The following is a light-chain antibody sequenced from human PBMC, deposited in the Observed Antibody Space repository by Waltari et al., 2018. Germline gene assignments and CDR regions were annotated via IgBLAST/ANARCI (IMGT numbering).Light chain of an antibody. V-gene: IGLV2-11*01. CDR1: SSDVGGYNY. CDR3: SSYAGIYTYV. Sequence: QSALTQPRSVSGSTGQSVTISCTGASSDVGGYNYVSWYQQHPGKAPKLIIYDVSNRPSGVPDRFSGSKSGNTASLTISGLQTEDEADYYCSSYAGIYTYVFGTGTKVTVL. J-gene: IGLJ1*01. CDR2: DVS.